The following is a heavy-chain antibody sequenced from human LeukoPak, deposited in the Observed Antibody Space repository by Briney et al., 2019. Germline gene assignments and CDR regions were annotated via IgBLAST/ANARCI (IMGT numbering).Heavy chain of an antibody. D-gene: IGHD3-10*01. V-gene: IGHV3-23*01. CDR3: AKRSSTYYGADY. CDR1: EFTFSSFA. J-gene: IGHJ4*02. CDR2: ISGGAT. Sequence: GGSLRLSCAASEFTFSSFAMFWVRQAPGKGLEWVSGISGGATYYADSVKGRFTISRDNSKDTLYLQLDSLRAEDTAVYYCAKRSSTYYGADYWGQGTLVTVSS.